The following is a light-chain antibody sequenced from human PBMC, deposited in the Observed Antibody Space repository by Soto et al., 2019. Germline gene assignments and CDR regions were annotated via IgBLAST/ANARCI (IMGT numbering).Light chain of an antibody. Sequence: DIQMTQSPSTLSASVGDRVTLTCRASQTVGIWLAWYQQKPGKAPKLLIYDASSLQIGFPSRFSGSGSGTEFTLTISSLQPENSATYYCQQYNSYSYTFGLGTKLEIK. V-gene: IGKV1-5*01. CDR2: DAS. J-gene: IGKJ2*01. CDR3: QQYNSYSYT. CDR1: QTVGIW.